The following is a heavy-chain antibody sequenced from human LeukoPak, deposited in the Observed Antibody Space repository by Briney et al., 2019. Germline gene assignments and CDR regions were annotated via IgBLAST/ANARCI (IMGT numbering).Heavy chain of an antibody. V-gene: IGHV4-59*01. Sequence: PSETLSLTCTVSGGSISSYYWSWIRQPPGKGLEWIGYIYYSGGTNYNPSLKSRVTISVDTSKNQFSLKLSSVTAADTAVYYCARGDYYGSGSYLTWGQGTLVTVSS. CDR3: ARGDYYGSGSYLT. CDR2: IYYSGGT. D-gene: IGHD3-10*01. J-gene: IGHJ4*02. CDR1: GGSISSYY.